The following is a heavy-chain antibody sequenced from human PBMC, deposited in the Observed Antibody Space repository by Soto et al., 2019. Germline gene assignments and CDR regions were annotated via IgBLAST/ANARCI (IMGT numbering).Heavy chain of an antibody. CDR2: ISSFSNYM. CDR1: GFTFNSYS. J-gene: IGHJ4*02. CDR3: AKDFEFLLYLFDD. Sequence: PGGSLRLSCAVSGFTFNSYSMNWVRQAPGKGLEWVSSISSFSNYMYYTDSVKGRFTISRDNARNTLYLQMNSLRAEDTAVYYCAKDFEFLLYLFDDWGQGTLVTVSS. V-gene: IGHV3-21*06. D-gene: IGHD3-10*01.